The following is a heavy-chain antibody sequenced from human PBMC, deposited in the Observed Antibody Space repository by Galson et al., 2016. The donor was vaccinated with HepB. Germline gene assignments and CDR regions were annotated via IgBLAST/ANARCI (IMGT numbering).Heavy chain of an antibody. CDR2: IWLDGSYT. CDR1: GFTFNSYG. J-gene: IGHJ4*02. Sequence: SLRLSCAASGFTFNSYGMHWVRQAPGKGLEWIAVIWLDGSYTYYADSVKGRFTISGDNSKSTVYLQMNSLRVEDTAVYYCARCDRSTRCYFDFWGLGTMLTVSS. CDR3: ARCDRSTRCYFDF. D-gene: IGHD3-22*01. V-gene: IGHV3-33*01.